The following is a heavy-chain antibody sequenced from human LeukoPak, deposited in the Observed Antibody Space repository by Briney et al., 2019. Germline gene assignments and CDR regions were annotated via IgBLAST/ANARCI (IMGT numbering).Heavy chain of an antibody. CDR2: INWNGGST. J-gene: IGHJ4*02. Sequence: GGSLRLSCAASGFSFDDYGMSWVRQAPGKGLEWVSGINWNGGSTGYADSVKGRFTISRDNAKNSLYLQMSNLRAEDTALYYCAKDSSGCFDYWGQGTLVTVSS. CDR1: GFSFDDYG. V-gene: IGHV3-20*04. D-gene: IGHD6-19*01. CDR3: AKDSSGCFDY.